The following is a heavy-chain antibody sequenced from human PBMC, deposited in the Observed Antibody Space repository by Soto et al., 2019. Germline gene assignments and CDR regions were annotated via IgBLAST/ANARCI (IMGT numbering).Heavy chain of an antibody. J-gene: IGHJ6*02. CDR2: ISAYNGNT. CDR3: ARDRIQLWSTYYYYGMDV. D-gene: IGHD5-18*01. CDR1: GYTFTSYG. Sequence: ASVKVSCKASGYTFTSYGISWVRQAPGQGLEWMGWISAYNGNTKYSQKFQGRVTITRDTSASTAYMELSSLRSEDTAVYYCARDRIQLWSTYYYYGMDVWAQGTKVTVSS. V-gene: IGHV1-18*01.